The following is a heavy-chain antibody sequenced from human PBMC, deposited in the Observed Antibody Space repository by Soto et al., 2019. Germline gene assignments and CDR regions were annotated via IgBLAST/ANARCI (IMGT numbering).Heavy chain of an antibody. CDR2: MNPNSGNT. CDR3: ARTDTVTSYYYYYGMDV. V-gene: IGHV1-8*01. CDR1: GYTFTSYD. D-gene: IGHD4-17*01. J-gene: IGHJ6*02. Sequence: QVQLVQSGAEVKKPGASVKVSCKASGYTFTSYDINWVRQASGQGLEWMGWMNPNSGNTGYAQKFQGRVTMTRNTSISTAYMELSSLRSEDTAVYYCARTDTVTSYYYYYGMDVWGQGTTVTVSS.